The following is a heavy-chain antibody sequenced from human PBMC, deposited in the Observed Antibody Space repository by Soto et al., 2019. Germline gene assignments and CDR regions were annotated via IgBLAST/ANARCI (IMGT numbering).Heavy chain of an antibody. CDR3: ARERTGTTSMDV. CDR1: GYTFTSYD. CDR2: MNPNSGNT. J-gene: IGHJ6*02. V-gene: IGHV1-8*01. D-gene: IGHD1-1*01. Sequence: QVQLVQSGAEVKKPGASVKVSCKASGYTFTSYDINWVRQATGQGLEWMGWMNPNSGNTGYAQKFQGSVTMTRNTSISTAYMELSSLTSEETAVYYCARERTGTTSMDVWGQGTTVTVTS.